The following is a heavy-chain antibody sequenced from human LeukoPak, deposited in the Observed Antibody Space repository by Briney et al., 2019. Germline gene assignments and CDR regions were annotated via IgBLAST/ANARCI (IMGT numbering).Heavy chain of an antibody. Sequence: GGSLRLSCAASGFTFSTYGMHWVRQAPGKGLEWVAVISYDGSNQYYADSVKGRFTISRDNSKNTLYLQMNSLRAEDTAVYYCARGFLDYYDSSGYYYFDYWGQGTLVTVSS. CDR2: ISYDGSNQ. J-gene: IGHJ4*02. V-gene: IGHV3-30*03. D-gene: IGHD3-22*01. CDR3: ARGFLDYYDSSGYYYFDY. CDR1: GFTFSTYG.